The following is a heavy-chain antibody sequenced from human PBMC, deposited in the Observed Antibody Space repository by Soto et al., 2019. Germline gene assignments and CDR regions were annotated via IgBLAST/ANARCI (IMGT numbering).Heavy chain of an antibody. D-gene: IGHD6-19*01. J-gene: IGHJ1*01. V-gene: IGHV4-4*07. CDR2: ISATGST. CDR1: GGSISSYY. CDR3: ARSSVAGPEYLQY. Sequence: QVQLQESGPGLVKPSETLSLTCTVSGGSISSYYWSWVRQPAGKGLEWIGHISATGSTKYNPSLKSRVTMSIDTSKNQISLRLTSLTAADTALYYCARSSVAGPEYLQYWGQGTLATVSS.